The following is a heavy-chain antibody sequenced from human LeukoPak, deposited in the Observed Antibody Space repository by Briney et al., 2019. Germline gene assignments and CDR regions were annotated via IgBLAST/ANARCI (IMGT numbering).Heavy chain of an antibody. CDR3: ARLYYPGAFDI. J-gene: IGHJ3*02. CDR1: GGSFSGYY. D-gene: IGHD3-22*01. CDR2: INHSGST. V-gene: IGHV4-34*01. Sequence: PSETLSLTCAVYGGSFSGYYWSWIRQPPGKGLEWIGEINHSGSTNYNPSLKSRVTISVDTPKNQFPLKLSSVTAADTAVYYCARLYYPGAFDIWGQGTMVTVSS.